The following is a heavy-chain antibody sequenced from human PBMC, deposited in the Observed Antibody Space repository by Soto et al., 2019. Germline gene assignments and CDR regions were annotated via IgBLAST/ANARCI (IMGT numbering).Heavy chain of an antibody. CDR3: ARELGLRFFEWLSEFDY. CDR2: INAGNGNT. Sequence: GASVKVSCKASGYTFTSYAMHWVRQAPGQRLEWMGWINAGNGNTKYSQKFQGRVTITRDTSASTAYMELSSLRSEDTAVYYCARELGLRFFEWLSEFDYWGQGTPVTVSS. D-gene: IGHD3-3*01. CDR1: GYTFTSYA. V-gene: IGHV1-3*01. J-gene: IGHJ4*02.